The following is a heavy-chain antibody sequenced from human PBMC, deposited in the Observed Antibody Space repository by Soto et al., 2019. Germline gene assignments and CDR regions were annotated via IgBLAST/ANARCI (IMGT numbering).Heavy chain of an antibody. CDR3: ASSYGSGSRAFDY. CDR1: GDTFNFYS. J-gene: IGHJ4*02. Sequence: QVQLVQSGAEVKRPGSSVKVSCKASGDTFNFYSINWVRQAPGVGLEWMGRVSPIVSMSNYAQKFKGRVTMPADKPTRTAYMELSSLRSEDTAIYYCASSYGSGSRAFDYWGQGALVTVSS. CDR2: VSPIVSMS. V-gene: IGHV1-69*02. D-gene: IGHD3-10*01.